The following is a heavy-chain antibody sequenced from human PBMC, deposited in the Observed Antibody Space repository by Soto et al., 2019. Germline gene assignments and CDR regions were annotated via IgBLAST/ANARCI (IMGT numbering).Heavy chain of an antibody. D-gene: IGHD6-13*01. CDR3: ARQNRQQLDAFDI. CDR2: ISYTGST. V-gene: IGHV4-39*01. CDR1: GDSISSNNYF. J-gene: IGHJ3*02. Sequence: SETLSLTCTVSGDSISSNNYFWGWIRQPPGKGLEWIGSISYTGSTYYSPSLESRVTISVDTSKNQFSLNLSSVTAADTAVYYCARQNRQQLDAFDIWGQGTMVT.